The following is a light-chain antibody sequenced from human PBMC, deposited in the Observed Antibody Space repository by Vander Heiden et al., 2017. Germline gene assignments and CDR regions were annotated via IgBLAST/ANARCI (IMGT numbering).Light chain of an antibody. CDR1: QSVSNY. CDR2: DAS. CDR3: QLLSNWPSFT. J-gene: IGKJ3*01. V-gene: IGKV3-11*01. Sequence: EIVLTQSPATLSLSPGERATLSCRASQSVSNYLAWYQQKPGQAPRLLIYDASNRATGIPARFSGSGYGTDFTLTISSLEPEDFAVYYCQLLSNWPSFTFGHGTKVDIK.